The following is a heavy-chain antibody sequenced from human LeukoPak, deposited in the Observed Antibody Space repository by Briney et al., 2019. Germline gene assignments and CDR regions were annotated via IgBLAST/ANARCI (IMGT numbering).Heavy chain of an antibody. V-gene: IGHV4-30-4*01. CDR1: GGSISSDDYY. CDR2: IYYSGST. J-gene: IGHJ4*02. Sequence: SETLSLTRTVSGGSISSDDYYWSWIRQPPGKGLEWIGYIYYSGSTYYNPSLKSRVAMSVDMSKNQFSLKLSSVTVADTAVYYCAREDFYYFDSSGYYLYWGQGTLATVSS. CDR3: AREDFYYFDSSGYYLY. D-gene: IGHD3-22*01.